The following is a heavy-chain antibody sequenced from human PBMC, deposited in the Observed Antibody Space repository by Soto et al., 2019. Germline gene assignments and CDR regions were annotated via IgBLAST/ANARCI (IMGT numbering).Heavy chain of an antibody. CDR3: ATDGPYGSGSPPRIRLDP. CDR1: GYTLTELS. CDR2: FDPEDGET. D-gene: IGHD3-10*01. J-gene: IGHJ5*02. Sequence: GASVKVSCKVSGYTLTELSMHWVRQAPGTGLEWMGGFDPEDGETIYAQKFQGRVTMTEDTSTDTAYMELSSLRFEDTAVYYCATDGPYGSGSPPRIRLDPWGQGTLVTVSS. V-gene: IGHV1-24*01.